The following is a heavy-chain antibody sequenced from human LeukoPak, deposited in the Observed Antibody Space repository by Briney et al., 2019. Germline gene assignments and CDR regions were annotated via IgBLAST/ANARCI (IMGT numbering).Heavy chain of an antibody. J-gene: IGHJ5*02. Sequence: ASVKVSCKASGYTFTGYYMHWVRQAPGQGLEWMGRINPNSGGTNYAQKFQGRVTMTRDTSISTAYMELSRLRSDDTAVYYCARAGGNYYDSSGYYWSFRSFNWFDPWGQGTLVTVSS. D-gene: IGHD3-22*01. V-gene: IGHV1-2*06. CDR2: INPNSGGT. CDR1: GYTFTGYY. CDR3: ARAGGNYYDSSGYYWSFRSFNWFDP.